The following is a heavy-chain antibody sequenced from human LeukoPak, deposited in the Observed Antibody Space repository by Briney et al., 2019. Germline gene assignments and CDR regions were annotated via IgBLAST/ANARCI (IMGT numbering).Heavy chain of an antibody. Sequence: SETLSLTCTVSGGSISSSSYYWGWIRQPPGKGLEWIGSIYYSGSTYYNPSLKSRVTISVDTSKNQFSLKLSSVTAADTAVYYCATHKSTGVYYYYYYMDVWGKGTSVTVSS. D-gene: IGHD7-27*01. CDR2: IYYSGST. CDR1: GGSISSSSYY. J-gene: IGHJ6*03. CDR3: ATHKSTGVYYYYYYMDV. V-gene: IGHV4-39*01.